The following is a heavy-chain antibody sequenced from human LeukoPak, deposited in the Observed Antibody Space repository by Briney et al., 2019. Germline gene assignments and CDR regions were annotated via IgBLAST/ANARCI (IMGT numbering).Heavy chain of an antibody. CDR1: GFTFSSYA. V-gene: IGHV3-30-3*01. CDR2: ISYDGSNK. J-gene: IGHJ4*02. Sequence: PGGSLRLSCAASGFTFSSYAMHWVRQAPGKGLEWVAVISYDGSNKYYADSVKGRFTISRDNSKNTLYLQMNSLRAEDTAVYYCARGWHGGVISYWGQGTLVTVSS. D-gene: IGHD3-16*01. CDR3: ARGWHGGVISY.